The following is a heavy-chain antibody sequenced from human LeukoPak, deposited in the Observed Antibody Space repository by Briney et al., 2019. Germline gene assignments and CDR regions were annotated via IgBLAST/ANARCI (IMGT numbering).Heavy chain of an antibody. CDR1: GYTFTGYY. Sequence: ASVKVSCKASGYTFTGYYMHWVRQAPGQGLEWMGRINPNSGGTNYAQKFQGRVTMTRDTSISTAYMELSRLRSDDTAVYYCARDCCSSTSCYIGVFDYWGQGTLVTVSS. CDR2: INPNSGGT. V-gene: IGHV1-2*06. CDR3: ARDCCSSTSCYIGVFDY. D-gene: IGHD2-2*02. J-gene: IGHJ4*02.